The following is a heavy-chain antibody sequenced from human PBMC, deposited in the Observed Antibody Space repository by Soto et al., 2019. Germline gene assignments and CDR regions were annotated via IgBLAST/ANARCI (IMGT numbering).Heavy chain of an antibody. Sequence: GESLKISCKGSGYSFTNHWIGWVRQMPGKGLEWMGIIYPGDSDTRYSPSFQGQVTISADKSISTAYLQWTSLKASDTAMYYCARHNQLNHYGMDVWGQGTTVTVSS. D-gene: IGHD3-10*01. V-gene: IGHV5-51*01. CDR2: IYPGDSDT. CDR1: GYSFTNHW. J-gene: IGHJ6*02. CDR3: ARHNQLNHYGMDV.